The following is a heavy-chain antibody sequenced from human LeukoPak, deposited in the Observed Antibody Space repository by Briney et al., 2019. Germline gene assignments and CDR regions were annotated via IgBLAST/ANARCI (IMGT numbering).Heavy chain of an antibody. V-gene: IGHV4-59*06. CDR2: IYYSGST. CDR3: ARAGYDILTGYSTTLDY. D-gene: IGHD3-9*01. J-gene: IGHJ4*02. Sequence: TSETLSLTCTVSGGSISSYYWSWIRQPPGKGLEWIGYIYYSGSTYYNPSLKSRVTISVDTSKNQFSLKLSSVTAADTAVYYCARAGYDILTGYSTTLDYWGQGTLVTVSS. CDR1: GGSISSYY.